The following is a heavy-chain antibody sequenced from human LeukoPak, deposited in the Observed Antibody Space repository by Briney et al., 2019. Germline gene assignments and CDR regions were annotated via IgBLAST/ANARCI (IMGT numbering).Heavy chain of an antibody. CDR2: INSDGSIT. V-gene: IGHV3-74*01. Sequence: GGSLRLSCAASGFTFSSYWMPWVRQAPGKGLVWVSRINSDGSITSYADSVKGRFTISRDNAKNTLYLQMNSLRAEDTAVYYCAKGGDFWSGLSDYWGQGTLVTVSS. CDR1: GFTFSSYW. J-gene: IGHJ4*02. D-gene: IGHD3-3*01. CDR3: AKGGDFWSGLSDY.